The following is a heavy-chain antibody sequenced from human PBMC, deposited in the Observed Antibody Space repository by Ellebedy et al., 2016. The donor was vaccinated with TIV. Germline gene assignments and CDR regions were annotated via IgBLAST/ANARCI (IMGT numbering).Heavy chain of an antibody. V-gene: IGHV1-69*04. CDR2: IIPILGIA. CDR1: AGTFSSYA. J-gene: IGHJ3*02. CDR3: ARAQGDMRRAFDI. Sequence: AASVKVSCKASAGTFSSYAISWVRQAPGQGLEWMGRIIPILGIANYAQKFQGRVTITADKSTSTAYMALSSLRSEDTAVYYCARAQGDMRRAFDIWGQGTMVTVSS. D-gene: IGHD2-15*01.